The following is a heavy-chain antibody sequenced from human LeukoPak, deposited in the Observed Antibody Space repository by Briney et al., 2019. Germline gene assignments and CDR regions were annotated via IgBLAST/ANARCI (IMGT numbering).Heavy chain of an antibody. CDR3: AKMGEFMGTSSRSSFDH. CDR1: GFTLSSYA. V-gene: IGHV3-23*01. J-gene: IGHJ4*02. CDR2: ISGSATYT. Sequence: PGGSLRLSCAASGFTLSSYAMSWVRQAPGKGLEWVSTISGSATYTYYSDSVKGRFTISRDNSKSTLYLQMNSLRAEDSAVYYCAKMGEFMGTSSRSSFDHWGQGTLVTVSS. D-gene: IGHD3-16*01.